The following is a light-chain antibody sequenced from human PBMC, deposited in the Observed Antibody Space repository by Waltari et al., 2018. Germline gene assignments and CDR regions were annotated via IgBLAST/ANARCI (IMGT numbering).Light chain of an antibody. CDR3: SSYTSSSTLVV. V-gene: IGLV2-14*01. CDR1: SRDVGGYTF. J-gene: IGLJ2*01. Sequence: QSALTQPASVSGSPGQSITISCTGTSRDVGGYTFVSWYQQHPGKAPKLIIDDVSNRPSGVSNRFAGSKSGNTASLTISGLQAEDEADYYCSSYTSSSTLVVFGGGTKLTVL. CDR2: DVS.